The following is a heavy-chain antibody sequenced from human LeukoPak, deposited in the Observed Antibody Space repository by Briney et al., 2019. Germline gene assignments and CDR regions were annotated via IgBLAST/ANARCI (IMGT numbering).Heavy chain of an antibody. V-gene: IGHV4-39*07. CDR2: IYNSGTT. CDR1: GGSISTSSYY. J-gene: IGHJ4*02. D-gene: IGHD1-20*01. Sequence: SETLSLTCTVSGGSISTSSYYWGWIRQPPGKGLEWIGSIYNSGTTYYNPSLKSRVTISVDTSKNQFSLKLSSVTGADTAVYYCARGITDFDYWGQGTLVTVSS. CDR3: ARGITDFDY.